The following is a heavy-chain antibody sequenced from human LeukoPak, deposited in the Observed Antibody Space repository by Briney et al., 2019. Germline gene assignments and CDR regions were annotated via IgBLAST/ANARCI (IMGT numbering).Heavy chain of an antibody. CDR2: IIPIFGTA. V-gene: IGHV1-69*01. J-gene: IGHJ3*02. D-gene: IGHD3-22*01. Sequence: GASVKVSCKASGGTFSSYAISWVRQAPGQGLEWMGGIIPIFGTANYAQKFQGRVTITADESMSTAYMELSSLRSEDTAVYYCATSGDRYDSSGYDAFDIWGQGTMVTVSS. CDR1: GGTFSSYA. CDR3: ATSGDRYDSSGYDAFDI.